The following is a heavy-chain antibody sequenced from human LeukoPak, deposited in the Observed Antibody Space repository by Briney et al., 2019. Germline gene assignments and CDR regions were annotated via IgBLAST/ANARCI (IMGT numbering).Heavy chain of an antibody. J-gene: IGHJ4*02. V-gene: IGHV4-59*01. Sequence: PSETLSLTCTVSGGSISSYYWSWIRQPPGKGLEWIGYIYYSGSTNYNPSLKSRVTISVDTSKNQFALKLSSGTAADTAVYYCARGSMVRGGDFDYWGQGTLVTVSS. D-gene: IGHD3-10*01. CDR2: IYYSGST. CDR3: ARGSMVRGGDFDY. CDR1: GGSISSYY.